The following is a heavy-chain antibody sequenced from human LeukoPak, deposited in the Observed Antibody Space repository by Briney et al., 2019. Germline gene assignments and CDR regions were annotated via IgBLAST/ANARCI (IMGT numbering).Heavy chain of an antibody. CDR2: ISAYNGNT. CDR1: GGTFSSYA. J-gene: IGHJ4*02. D-gene: IGHD3-22*01. Sequence: GASVKVSCKASGGTFSSYAISWVRQAPGQGLEWMGWISAYNGNTNYAQKLQGRVTMTTDTSTSTAYMELRSLRSDDTAVYYCARVVGDSSGYYFGDLDYWGQGTLVTVSS. V-gene: IGHV1-18*01. CDR3: ARVVGDSSGYYFGDLDY.